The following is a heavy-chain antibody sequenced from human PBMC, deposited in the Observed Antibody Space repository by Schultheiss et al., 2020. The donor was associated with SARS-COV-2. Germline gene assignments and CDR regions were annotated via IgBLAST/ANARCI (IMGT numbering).Heavy chain of an antibody. V-gene: IGHV4-31*03. CDR2: IYYSGST. CDR1: GGSISSGGYY. Sequence: SQTLSLTCTVSGGSISSGGYYWSWIRQHPGKGLEWIGYIYYSGSTYYNPSLKSRVTISVDTSKNQFSLKLSSVTAADTAVYYCARRGITMIGEISYWYFDLWGRGTLVTVSS. J-gene: IGHJ2*01. D-gene: IGHD3-22*01. CDR3: ARRGITMIGEISYWYFDL.